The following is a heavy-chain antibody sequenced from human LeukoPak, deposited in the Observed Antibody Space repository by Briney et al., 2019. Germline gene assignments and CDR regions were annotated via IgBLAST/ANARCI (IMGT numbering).Heavy chain of an antibody. V-gene: IGHV1-69*13. D-gene: IGHD2-2*01. Sequence: SVKVSCKASGGTFSSYAISWVRQAPGQGLEWMGGIIPIFGTADYAQKFQGRVTITADESTSTAYMELSSLRSEDTAVYYCARDHLGSTSPLPKDWGQGTLVTVSS. CDR1: GGTFSSYA. CDR2: IIPIFGTA. CDR3: ARDHLGSTSPLPKD. J-gene: IGHJ4*02.